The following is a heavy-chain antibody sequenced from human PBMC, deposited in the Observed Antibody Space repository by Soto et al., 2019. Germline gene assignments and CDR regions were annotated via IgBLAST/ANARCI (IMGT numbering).Heavy chain of an antibody. CDR1: GYTFTSYY. Sequence: ASVKVSCKASGYTFTSYYMHWVRQAPGQGLEWMGIINPSGGSTSYAQKFQGRVTMTRDTSTSTVYMELSSLRSEDTAVYFCAREDTPMITGMDSFDVWGPGTMVTVSS. V-gene: IGHV1-46*01. CDR2: INPSGGST. D-gene: IGHD5-18*01. CDR3: AREDTPMITGMDSFDV. J-gene: IGHJ3*01.